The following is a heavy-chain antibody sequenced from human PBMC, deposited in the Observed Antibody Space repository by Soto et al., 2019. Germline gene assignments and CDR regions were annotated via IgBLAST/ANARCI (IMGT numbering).Heavy chain of an antibody. CDR1: GDSISSSSFY. Sequence: QLQLQESGPGLVKPSETPSLTCTVSGDSISSSSFYWGWIRQPPGKGLEWIGHIFHTGATYPNPPLKSRLRMSVDTSRNQFSLTLSSVTATDTAVDYCARRRIVPTTNFDYWGQGTLVTVSS. V-gene: IGHV4-39*01. CDR3: ARRRIVPTTNFDY. CDR2: IFHTGAT. J-gene: IGHJ4*02. D-gene: IGHD2-21*01.